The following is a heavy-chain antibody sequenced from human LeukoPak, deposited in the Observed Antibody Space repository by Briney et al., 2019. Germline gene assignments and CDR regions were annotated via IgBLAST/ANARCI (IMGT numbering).Heavy chain of an antibody. CDR3: ARESYYYDSSDYYSWFDP. D-gene: IGHD3-22*01. Sequence: GSSLRLSCAASGFCFSSNAMSWDRQCPGQGLGWVSAISGSGSSTNYADSVKGRFTISRDNSKNTLYLQMNSLRAEDTAVYDCARESYYYDSSDYYSWFDPWGQGTLVTVSS. J-gene: IGHJ5*02. CDR2: ISGSGSST. V-gene: IGHV3-23*01. CDR1: GFCFSSNA.